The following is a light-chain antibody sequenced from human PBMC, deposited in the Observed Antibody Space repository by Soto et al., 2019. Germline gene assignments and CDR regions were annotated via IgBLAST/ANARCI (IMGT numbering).Light chain of an antibody. J-gene: IGKJ2*01. CDR2: WAS. CDR1: QSVLYSSNNKNC. V-gene: IGKV4-1*01. CDR3: QQYYSSPVA. Sequence: DIVMTQSPDSLAVSLGERATINCKSSQSVLYSSNNKNCLAWYQQKPGQPPKLLIYWASTRESGVPDRFSGSGSQTDFTLTISSLQAEDVAVYYCQQYYSSPVAFGQGIKLEIK.